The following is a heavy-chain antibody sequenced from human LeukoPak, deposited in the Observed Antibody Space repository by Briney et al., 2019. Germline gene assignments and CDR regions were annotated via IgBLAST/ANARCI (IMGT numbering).Heavy chain of an antibody. Sequence: GGSLRLSCAASGFTFSSYSMNWVRQAPGEGLEWVSSISSSSSYIYYADSVKGRFTISRDNAKNSLYLQMNSLRVEDTAVYYCVKDLTTSSTAYFQHWGQGTLVTVSS. V-gene: IGHV3-21*01. CDR1: GFTFSSYS. D-gene: IGHD6-6*01. J-gene: IGHJ1*01. CDR2: ISSSSSYI. CDR3: VKDLTTSSTAYFQH.